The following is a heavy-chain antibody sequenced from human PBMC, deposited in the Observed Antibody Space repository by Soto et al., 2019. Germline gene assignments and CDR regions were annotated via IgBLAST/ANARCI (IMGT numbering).Heavy chain of an antibody. CDR1: GPSISTDSYY. J-gene: IGHJ5*02. CDR2: AYYSGST. D-gene: IGHD2-2*01. V-gene: IGHV4-39*01. Sequence: SETLSLTCTVSGPSISTDSYYWGWIRQPPGKGLEWIGSAYYSGSTYYNPSLKSRVTISVDTSKNQFSLKLSSVTAADTSVYFCARLHSEYQQIDPWGQGTLVTVSS. CDR3: ARLHSEYQQIDP.